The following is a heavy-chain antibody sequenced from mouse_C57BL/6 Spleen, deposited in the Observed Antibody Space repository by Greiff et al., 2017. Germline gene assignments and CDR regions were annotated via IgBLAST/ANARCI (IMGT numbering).Heavy chain of an antibody. J-gene: IGHJ4*01. V-gene: IGHV5-17*01. CDR2: LSSGSSII. CDR3: ARPHDYYAMDY. Sequence: DVMLVESGGGLVKPGGSLKLSCAASGFTFSDYGMHWVRQAPEKGLEWVAYLSSGSSIIYYADTVKGRFTITRDNAKNTLFLQMTSLRSEDTAMYYCARPHDYYAMDYWGQGTSVTVSS. CDR1: GFTFSDYG.